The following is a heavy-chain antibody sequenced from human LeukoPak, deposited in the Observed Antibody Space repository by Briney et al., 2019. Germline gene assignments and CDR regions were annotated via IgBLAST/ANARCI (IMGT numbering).Heavy chain of an antibody. V-gene: IGHV3-7*01. Sequence: PGGALRLSCAASGLTFSSYWMSWVRQAPGKGLEWVANIKQDGSEKYYVDSVKGRFTISRDNAKNSLYLQMNSLRAEDTAVYYCARDRTHIVATGGFDYWGQGTLVTVSS. CDR1: GLTFSSYW. D-gene: IGHD5-12*01. CDR2: IKQDGSEK. J-gene: IGHJ4*02. CDR3: ARDRTHIVATGGFDY.